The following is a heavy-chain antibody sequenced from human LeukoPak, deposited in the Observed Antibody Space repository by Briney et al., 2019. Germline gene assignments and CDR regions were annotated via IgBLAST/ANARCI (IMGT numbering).Heavy chain of an antibody. J-gene: IGHJ4*02. CDR1: GFTVSSKY. CDR2: IYSGGST. Sequence: GGSLRLSCAASGFTVSSKYMSWVRQAPGKGLEWVSVIYSGGSTYYADSVKGRFTISRDNSKNTLYLQMNSLRAGDTAVYYCARGCSSTSRYGFDYWGQGTLVTVSS. V-gene: IGHV3-53*01. CDR3: ARGCSSTSRYGFDY. D-gene: IGHD2-2*01.